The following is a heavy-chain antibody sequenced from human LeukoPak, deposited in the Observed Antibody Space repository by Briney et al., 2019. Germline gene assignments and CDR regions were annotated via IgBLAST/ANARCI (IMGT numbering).Heavy chain of an antibody. J-gene: IGHJ3*02. CDR3: TTNDAFDI. CDR2: IKNKIASGTT. CDR1: GFTFSNAW. V-gene: IGHV3-15*01. Sequence: PGGSLRLSCAASGFTFSNAWVNWVRQAPGKGLEWVGRIKNKIASGTTDYAAPVKGRFTISRDDSKNTLFLQMNSLKTEDTAMYYCTTNDAFDIWGQGTMVTVSS.